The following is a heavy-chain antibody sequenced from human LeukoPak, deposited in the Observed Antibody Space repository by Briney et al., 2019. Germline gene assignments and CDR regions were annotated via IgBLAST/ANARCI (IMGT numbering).Heavy chain of an antibody. CDR2: ISSSSSYI. CDR3: ARDRALLTAAISDGWYDP. J-gene: IGHJ5*02. V-gene: IGHV3-21*01. CDR1: GFTFSSYS. Sequence: GGSLRPACADSGFTFSSYSVNWVRQAPGKGLEWVSSISSSSSYIYYADSVKGRFTISRDNAKNSLYLQMNSLRAEDTAVYYCARDRALLTAAISDGWYDPWGEGTLVTVSS. D-gene: IGHD2-2*01.